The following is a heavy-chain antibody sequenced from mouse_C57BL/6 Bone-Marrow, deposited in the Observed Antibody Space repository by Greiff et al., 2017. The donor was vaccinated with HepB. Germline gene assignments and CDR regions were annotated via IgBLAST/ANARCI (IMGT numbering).Heavy chain of an antibody. CDR1: GYTFTDYY. J-gene: IGHJ1*03. V-gene: IGHV1-26*01. CDR2: INPNNGGT. Sequence: EVKLQESGPELVKPGASVKISCKASGYTFTDYYMNWVKQSHGKSLEWIGDINPNNGGTSYNQKFKGKATLTVDKSSSTAYMELRSLTSEDSAVYYCARRELGNWYFDVWGTGTTVTVSS. CDR3: ARRELGNWYFDV. D-gene: IGHD4-1*01.